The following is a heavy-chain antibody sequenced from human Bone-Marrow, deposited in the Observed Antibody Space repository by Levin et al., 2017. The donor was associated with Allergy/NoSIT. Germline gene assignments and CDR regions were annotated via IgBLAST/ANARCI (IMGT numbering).Heavy chain of an antibody. D-gene: IGHD3-3*01. Sequence: GGSLRLSCKGSGFTFSNCEMNWLRQAPGKGLEWVAHITSRSDSIRYADSVKGRFTISRDNAQNSLYLQMSSLRADDTAVYYCASGSETRYLEWLLALWGQGTLVTVSS. CDR1: GFTFSNCE. V-gene: IGHV3-48*03. J-gene: IGHJ4*02. CDR2: ITSRSDSI. CDR3: ASGSETRYLEWLLAL.